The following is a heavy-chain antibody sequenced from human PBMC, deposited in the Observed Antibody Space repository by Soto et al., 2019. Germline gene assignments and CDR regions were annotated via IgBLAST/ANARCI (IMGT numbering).Heavy chain of an antibody. Sequence: QVQLVQSGAEVKKPGASVKVSCKASGYTFTSYGISWVRQAPGQGLEWMGWISAYNGNTNYAQKLQGRVTMTTDTSTSTAYMELRSLRSDDTAVYYCARDEYYDILTGYYYYGMDVWGKGTTVTVSS. CDR3: ARDEYYDILTGYYYYGMDV. V-gene: IGHV1-18*01. CDR2: ISAYNGNT. D-gene: IGHD3-9*01. CDR1: GYTFTSYG. J-gene: IGHJ6*04.